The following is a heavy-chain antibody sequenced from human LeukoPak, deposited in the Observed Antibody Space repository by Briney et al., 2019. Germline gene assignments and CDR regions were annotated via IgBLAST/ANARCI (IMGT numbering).Heavy chain of an antibody. V-gene: IGHV4-59*08. J-gene: IGHJ5*02. CDR3: AREQREGDIGP. CDR1: GGSISSYY. CDR2: IYYSGST. Sequence: SETLSLTCAVYGGSISSYYWSWIRQPPGKGLEWIGYIYYSGSTNYNPSLKSRVTISVDTSKNQFSLKLSSVTAADTAVYYCAREQREGDIGPWGQGTLVTVSS. D-gene: IGHD5-12*01.